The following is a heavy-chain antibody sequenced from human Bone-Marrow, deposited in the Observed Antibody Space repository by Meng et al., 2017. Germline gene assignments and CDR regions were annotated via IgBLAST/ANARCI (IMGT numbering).Heavy chain of an antibody. D-gene: IGHD5-18*01. CDR2: TDYRSKWYK. Sequence: QVQLQQSGPGVVKPSQTLSLTCGIAGGSVSRNSAAWNLIRQSPSRGLEWLGRTDYRSKWYKDYAVSVKSRITINPDTSKNQFSLQLNSVTHEDTAVYYCARDSIQLWSRDLFDYWGQGTLVTVSS. J-gene: IGHJ4*02. CDR1: GGSVSRNSAA. CDR3: ARDSIQLWSRDLFDY. V-gene: IGHV6-1*01.